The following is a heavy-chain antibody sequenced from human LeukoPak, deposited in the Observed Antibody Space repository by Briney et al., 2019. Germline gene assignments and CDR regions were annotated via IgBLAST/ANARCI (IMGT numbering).Heavy chain of an antibody. D-gene: IGHD6-19*01. CDR2: IWYDGSNK. J-gene: IGHJ4*02. Sequence: GRSLRLSCAASGFTFSSYGMHSVRQAPAKGLECVAVIWYDGSNKYYADSVKGRFTISRDNSKNTLYLQMNSLRAEDTAVYYCGIEISGFPDYWGQGTLVTVSS. V-gene: IGHV3-33*01. CDR1: GFTFSSYG. CDR3: GIEISGFPDY.